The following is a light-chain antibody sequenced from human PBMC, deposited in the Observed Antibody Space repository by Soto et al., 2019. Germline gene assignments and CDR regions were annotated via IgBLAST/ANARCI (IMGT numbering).Light chain of an antibody. V-gene: IGLV1-44*01. CDR1: SSNIGSNP. Sequence: QSVLTQPPSASVTPGQRVTISCSGGSSNIGSNPVSWYQQLPGTAPKPLIYSDNQRPSGVPDRISGSRSGTSASLAISGLQSEDEAEYYCAAWDDSLRGRVFGGGTKLTVL. J-gene: IGLJ2*01. CDR3: AAWDDSLRGRV. CDR2: SDN.